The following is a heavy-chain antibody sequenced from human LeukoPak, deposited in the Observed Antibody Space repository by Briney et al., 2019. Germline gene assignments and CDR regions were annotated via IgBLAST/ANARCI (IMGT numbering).Heavy chain of an antibody. CDR1: GFTFDDYA. CDR3: AKGDSSSWYYSWFDP. D-gene: IGHD6-13*01. J-gene: IGHJ5*02. V-gene: IGHV3-9*01. Sequence: PGRSLRLSCAASGFTFDDYAMHWVRQAPGKGLEWVSGISWNSGSIGYADSVKGRFTISRDNAKNSLYLQMNSLRAEDTALYYCAKGDSSSWYYSWFDPWGQGTLVTGSS. CDR2: ISWNSGSI.